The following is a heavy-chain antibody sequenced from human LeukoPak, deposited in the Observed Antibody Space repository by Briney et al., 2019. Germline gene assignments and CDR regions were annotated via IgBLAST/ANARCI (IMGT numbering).Heavy chain of an antibody. D-gene: IGHD3-22*01. CDR3: ARYYDSSGSLDD. V-gene: IGHV4-59*02. CDR1: GGSVSSYY. Sequence: SETLSLTCTVSGGSVSSYYWIWIRQPPGKGLEWIGYIYYSGTNNSNPSLKSRVTISVDTSKNQFSLKLSSVTAADTAVYYCARYYDSSGSLDDWGPGTLVTVSS. J-gene: IGHJ4*02. CDR2: IYYSGTN.